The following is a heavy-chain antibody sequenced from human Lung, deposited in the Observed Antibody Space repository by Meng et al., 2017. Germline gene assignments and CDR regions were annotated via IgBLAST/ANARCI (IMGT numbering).Heavy chain of an antibody. J-gene: IGHJ4*02. CDR1: GYTSTGYA. D-gene: IGHD1-26*01. CDR2: ISAYNGNQ. V-gene: IGHV1-3*01. Sequence: QVWCVRSGAEVTTPGASATVSCKPSGYTSTGYAMHWVRQGPGQRLPWKGWISAYNGNQNYAQKLQGRVTMTTDTSTSTAYMELSRLRSDDTAVYYCARDPATRHRYVPPLGGVDWGQGTLVTVSS. CDR3: ARDPATRHRYVPPLGGVD.